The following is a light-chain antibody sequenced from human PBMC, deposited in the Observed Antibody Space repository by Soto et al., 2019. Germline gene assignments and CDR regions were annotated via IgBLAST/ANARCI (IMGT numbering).Light chain of an antibody. Sequence: EIVLTQSPCTLSLSPGERATLSCRASQSVSDSYLAWYQQTPGQAPRLLIYASSRATGIPDRFSGSGSGTDFTFTISRLEPEDFAVYYCQHYGTSALFGPGTKVDIK. V-gene: IGKV3-20*01. CDR1: QSVSDSY. CDR2: AS. J-gene: IGKJ3*01. CDR3: QHYGTSAL.